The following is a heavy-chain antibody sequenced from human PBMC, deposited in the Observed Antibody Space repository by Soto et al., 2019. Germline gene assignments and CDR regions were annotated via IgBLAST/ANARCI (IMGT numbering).Heavy chain of an antibody. V-gene: IGHV4-59*01. J-gene: IGHJ5*02. CDR3: ARLWFGESENWFDP. CDR2: IYYSGST. CDR1: GGSISSYY. D-gene: IGHD3-10*01. Sequence: QVQLQESGPGLVKPSETLSLTCTVSGGSISSYYWSWIRQPPGKGLEWIGYIYYSGSTNYNPSLKSRVTXXVXTXXNQFSLKRSSVTAADTAVYYCARLWFGESENWFDPWGQGTLVTVSS.